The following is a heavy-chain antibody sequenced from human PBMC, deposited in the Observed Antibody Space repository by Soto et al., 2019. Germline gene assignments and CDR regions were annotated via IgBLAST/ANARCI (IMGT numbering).Heavy chain of an antibody. D-gene: IGHD3-16*01. J-gene: IGHJ5*02. CDR3: AKTSGYDSVWGSSGLDP. V-gene: IGHV3-30*18. CDR1: GFTFSSFG. CDR2: ISYDGSDK. Sequence: QVQLVESGGGVVQPGRSLRLSCAASGFTFSSFGMHWVRQAPDKGLQWVAVISYDGSDKYYADSVKGRFTISRDDSTNKMYLQMNSLRPEDTAVYYCAKTSGYDSVWGSSGLDPWGQGTLVTVSS.